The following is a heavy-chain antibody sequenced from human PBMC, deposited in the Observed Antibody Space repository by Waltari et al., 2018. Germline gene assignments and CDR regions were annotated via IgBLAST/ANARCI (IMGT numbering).Heavy chain of an antibody. V-gene: IGHV1-2*02. Sequence: QVQLVQSGAEVKKPGASVKVSCKASGYTFTGYYMHWVRQAPGQGLEWMGWINPNMGGTNYAQKFQGRVTMTRDTSISTAYMELSRLRSDDTAVYYCARDHWDYGDYSWFDPWGQGTLVTVSS. CDR3: ARDHWDYGDYSWFDP. D-gene: IGHD4-17*01. CDR1: GYTFTGYY. J-gene: IGHJ5*02. CDR2: INPNMGGT.